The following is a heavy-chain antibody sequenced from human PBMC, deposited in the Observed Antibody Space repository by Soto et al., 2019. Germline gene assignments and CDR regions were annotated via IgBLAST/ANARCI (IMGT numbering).Heavy chain of an antibody. Sequence: ASVKVSCKASGYTFTSYGISWVRQAPGQGLEWMGWISAYNGNTNYAQKLQGRVTMATDTSTSTAYMELRSLRSDDTAVYYCARDGVGATYYYYGMDVWGQGTTVTVSS. CDR3: ARDGVGATYYYYGMDV. CDR1: GYTFTSYG. CDR2: ISAYNGNT. V-gene: IGHV1-18*04. D-gene: IGHD1-26*01. J-gene: IGHJ6*02.